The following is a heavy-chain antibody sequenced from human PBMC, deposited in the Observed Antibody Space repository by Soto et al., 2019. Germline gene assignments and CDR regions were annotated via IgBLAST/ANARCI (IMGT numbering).Heavy chain of an antibody. V-gene: IGHV1-8*01. CDR3: ARVSLRRRFLLDY. CDR1: GYTFTRYD. CDR2: MNPNSGNT. Sequence: ASVKVSCKASGYTFTRYDINWVRQATGQGLEWMGWMNPNSGNTGYAQKFQGRVTMTRNTSISTAYMELSSLRSEDTAVYYCARVSLRRRFLLDYWGQGTLVTVSS. D-gene: IGHD3-22*01. J-gene: IGHJ4*02.